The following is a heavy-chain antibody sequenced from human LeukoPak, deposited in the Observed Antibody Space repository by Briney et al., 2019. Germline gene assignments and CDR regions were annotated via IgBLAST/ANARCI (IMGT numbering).Heavy chain of an antibody. D-gene: IGHD2-21*02. CDR1: GFTVSSNY. J-gene: IGHJ4*02. Sequence: GGSLRLSCAASGFTVSSNYMSWVRRAPGKGLEWVSVIYSGGSTYYADSVKGRFTISRDNSKNTLYLQMNSLRAEDTAVYYCARAGDSFSFDYWGQGTLVTVSS. CDR2: IYSGGST. V-gene: IGHV3-66*01. CDR3: ARAGDSFSFDY.